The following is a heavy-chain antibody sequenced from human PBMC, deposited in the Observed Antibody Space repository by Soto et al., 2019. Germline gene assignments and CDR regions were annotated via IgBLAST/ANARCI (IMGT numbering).Heavy chain of an antibody. CDR3: ATVIRSGSYWNRFDY. D-gene: IGHD1-26*01. J-gene: IGHJ4*02. V-gene: IGHV1-24*01. CDR2: FDPEDGET. CDR1: GYTLTELS. Sequence: ASVKVSCKVSGYTLTELSMHWVRQAPGKGLEWMGGFDPEDGETIYAQKFQGRVTMTEDTSTDTAYMELSSLRSEDTAVYYCATVIRSGSYWNRFDYWGQGTLVTVSS.